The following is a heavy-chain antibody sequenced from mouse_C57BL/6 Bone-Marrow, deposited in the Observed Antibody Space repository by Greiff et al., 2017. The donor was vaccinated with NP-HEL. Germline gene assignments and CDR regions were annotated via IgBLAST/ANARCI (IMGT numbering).Heavy chain of an antibody. CDR2: IDPSDSYT. CDR1: GYTFTSYW. Sequence: QVQLQQPGAELVRPGTSVKLSCKASGYTFTSYWMHWVKQRPGQGLEWIGVIDPSDSYTNYNQKFKGKATLTVDTSSSTAYMQLSSLTSEDSAVCYCALYYYGSSYGGYWGQGTAVTVSS. V-gene: IGHV1-59*01. CDR3: ALYYYGSSYGGY. D-gene: IGHD1-1*01. J-gene: IGHJ4*01.